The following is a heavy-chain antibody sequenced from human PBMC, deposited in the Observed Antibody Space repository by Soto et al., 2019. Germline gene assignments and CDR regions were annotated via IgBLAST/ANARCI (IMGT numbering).Heavy chain of an antibody. D-gene: IGHD6-19*01. CDR3: AKDNTGWSGSPIDY. Sequence: GGSLRLSCAVSGFTFSAYAMHWVRQFPGKGLEWVSGISWESGIIGYADLVKGRFTISRDNAKNFLYLQMDSLRAGDTALYYCAKDNTGWSGSPIDYWGQGTLVTVSS. CDR2: ISWESGII. CDR1: GFTFSAYA. V-gene: IGHV3-9*01. J-gene: IGHJ4*02.